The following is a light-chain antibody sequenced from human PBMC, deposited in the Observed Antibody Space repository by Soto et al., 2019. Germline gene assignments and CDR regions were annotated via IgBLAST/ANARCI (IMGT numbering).Light chain of an antibody. CDR2: EVS. CDR3: ISYAASNNLGV. V-gene: IGLV2-8*01. J-gene: IGLJ2*01. Sequence: QSVLTQPPSASGSPGQSVTISCIGTSSDVGGYNYVSWYQQHPGKAPKLMIYEVSKRPSGVPDRFSGSKSGNTASLTVSGLQDEDEAHYYCISYAASNNLGVFGGGTKLTVL. CDR1: SSDVGGYNY.